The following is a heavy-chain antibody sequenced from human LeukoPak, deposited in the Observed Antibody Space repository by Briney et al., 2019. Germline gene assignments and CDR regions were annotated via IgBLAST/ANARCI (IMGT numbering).Heavy chain of an antibody. Sequence: GGSLRPSCAASGFTFSSYAMSWVRQAPGKGLEWVSAISGSGGSTYYADSVKGRFTISRDNSKNTLYLQMNSLRAEDTAVYYCAHLGYDSSGYYYGISYWGQGTLVTVSS. CDR1: GFTFSSYA. V-gene: IGHV3-23*01. J-gene: IGHJ4*02. CDR2: ISGSGGST. D-gene: IGHD3-22*01. CDR3: AHLGYDSSGYYYGISY.